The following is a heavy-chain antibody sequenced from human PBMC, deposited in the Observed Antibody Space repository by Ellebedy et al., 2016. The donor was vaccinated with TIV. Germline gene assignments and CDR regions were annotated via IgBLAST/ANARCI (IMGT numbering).Heavy chain of an antibody. D-gene: IGHD6-19*01. CDR1: GGSISYYY. J-gene: IGHJ4*02. CDR3: ARPSGGAPQYYFDY. Sequence: SETLSLXXTVSGGSISYYYWSWIRQPPGKGLEWIGEINHSGSTNYNPSLKSRVTISADTSKNQFSLKLSSVTAADTAVYYCARPSGGAPQYYFDYWGQGTLVTVSS. CDR2: INHSGST. V-gene: IGHV4-34*01.